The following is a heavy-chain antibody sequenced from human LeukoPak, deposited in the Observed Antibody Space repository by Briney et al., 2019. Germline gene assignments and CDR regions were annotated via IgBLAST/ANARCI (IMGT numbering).Heavy chain of an antibody. D-gene: IGHD3-22*01. CDR1: GFTFSSYA. J-gene: IGHJ4*02. CDR3: AILPPHYYYDTSGYADS. V-gene: IGHV3-23*01. Sequence: PGGSLRLSCAASGFTFSSYAMSWVRQAPGKGLEWLSVISDSGGSTYYADSVKGRFTISRDNSKNTLFLQMNSLRGEDTAVYYCAILPPHYYYDTSGYADSWGRGTLVTVSS. CDR2: ISDSGGST.